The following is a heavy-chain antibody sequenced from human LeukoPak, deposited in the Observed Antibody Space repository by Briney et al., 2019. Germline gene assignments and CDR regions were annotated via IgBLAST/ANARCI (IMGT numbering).Heavy chain of an antibody. CDR3: ARRSITMVRGVISDDALDI. J-gene: IGHJ3*02. V-gene: IGHV5-51*01. Sequence: GESLKISFKGSGYSFTSYWIGWVRQMPGKGLEWMGIIYPGDSDTRYSPSFQGQVTISADKSISTAYLQWSSLKASDTAMYYCARRSITMVRGVISDDALDIWGQGTMVTVSS. CDR2: IYPGDSDT. CDR1: GYSFTSYW. D-gene: IGHD3-10*01.